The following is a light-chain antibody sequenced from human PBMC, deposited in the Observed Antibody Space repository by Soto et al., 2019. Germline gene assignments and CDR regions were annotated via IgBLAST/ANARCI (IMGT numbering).Light chain of an antibody. CDR2: DAS. Sequence: THSQAVPRHPPGARATLPCMASPRISSYLAWYQQKPGQAPRLLIDDASNRATGIPARFSGSGSGTDFTLTSSVEEQEYSVFYCCQQRTDRCLTFGGGTSLEI. V-gene: IGKV3-11*01. CDR3: QQRTDRCLT. J-gene: IGKJ4*01. CDR1: PRISSY.